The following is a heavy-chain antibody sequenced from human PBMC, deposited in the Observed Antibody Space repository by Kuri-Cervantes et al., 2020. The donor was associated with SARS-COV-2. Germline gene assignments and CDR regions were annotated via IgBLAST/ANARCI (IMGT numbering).Heavy chain of an antibody. D-gene: IGHD3-22*01. CDR2: IYYSGST. CDR3: ASSGGDYYDSSGYSLFDY. CDR1: GGSISSHY. J-gene: IGHJ4*02. V-gene: IGHV4-59*11. Sequence: GSLRLSCTVSGGSISSHYWSWIRQPPGKGLEWIGYIYYSGSTNYNPSLKSRVTISVDTSKNQFSLKLSSVTAADTAVYYCASSGGDYYDSSGYSLFDYWGQGTLVTVSS.